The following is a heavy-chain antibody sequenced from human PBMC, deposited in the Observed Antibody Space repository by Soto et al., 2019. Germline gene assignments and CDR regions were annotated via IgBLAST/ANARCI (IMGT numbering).Heavy chain of an antibody. Sequence: QVHLQESGPGLVKPSGTLSLTCGVSGGSINNGYWWTWVRQPPGKGLEWIGEKHHSGSTNYNLSLKSRVSMSLDNSKNQFSLILSSVTAADTAVYYCAYSSGWWRLDVWGQGTTVTVSS. D-gene: IGHD6-19*01. V-gene: IGHV4-4*02. J-gene: IGHJ6*02. CDR1: GGSINNGYW. CDR3: AYSSGWWRLDV. CDR2: KHHSGST.